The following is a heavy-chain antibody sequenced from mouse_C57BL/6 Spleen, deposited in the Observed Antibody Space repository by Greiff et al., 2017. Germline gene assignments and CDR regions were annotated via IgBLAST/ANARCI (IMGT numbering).Heavy chain of an antibody. CDR2: ISSGSSTI. CDR1: GFTFSDYG. CDR3: ARGYSNYVRGAMDY. J-gene: IGHJ4*01. V-gene: IGHV5-17*01. Sequence: EVKLMESGGGLVKPGGSLKLSCAASGFTFSDYGMHWVRQAPEKGLEWVAYISSGSSTIYYADTVKGRFTISRDNAKNTLCLQMTSLRSEDTAMYYCARGYSNYVRGAMDYWGQGTSVTVSS. D-gene: IGHD2-5*01.